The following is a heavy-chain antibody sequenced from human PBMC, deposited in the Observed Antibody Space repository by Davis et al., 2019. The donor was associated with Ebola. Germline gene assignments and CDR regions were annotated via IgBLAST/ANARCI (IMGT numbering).Heavy chain of an antibody. CDR3: AKDKYEGAYYYYGMGV. CDR1: GLTFSTYA. D-gene: IGHD2/OR15-2a*01. CDR2: ISWNSGRI. J-gene: IGHJ6*02. Sequence: SLKISCETSGLTFSTYAMHWVRQAPGKGLEWVSGISWNSGRIAYVDSVKGRFTISRDNAKNSLYLQMNSLRPEDTALYYCAKDKYEGAYYYYGMGVWGQGTTVTVSS. V-gene: IGHV3-9*01.